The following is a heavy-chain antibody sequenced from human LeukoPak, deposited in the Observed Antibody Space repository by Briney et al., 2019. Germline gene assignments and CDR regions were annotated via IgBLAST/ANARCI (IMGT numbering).Heavy chain of an antibody. D-gene: IGHD2-2*02. CDR3: AKAVVPAAIKLYYFDY. V-gene: IGHV3-48*04. Sequence: GGSLRLSCAASGFTFSSYSMNWVRQAPGKGLEWVSYISSSSSTIYYADSVKGRFTISRDNAKNSLYLQMNSLRAEDTALYYCAKAVVPAAIKLYYFDYWGQGTLVTVSS. CDR1: GFTFSSYS. J-gene: IGHJ4*02. CDR2: ISSSSSTI.